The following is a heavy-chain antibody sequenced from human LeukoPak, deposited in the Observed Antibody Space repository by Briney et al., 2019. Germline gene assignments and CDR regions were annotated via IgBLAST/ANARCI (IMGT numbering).Heavy chain of an antibody. CDR3: ARSGSSGKVDY. V-gene: IGHV4-59*01. J-gene: IGHJ4*02. D-gene: IGHD3-10*01. Sequence: KPSETLSLTCTVSGGSISSYYWSSIRQPPGKGLEWIGYIYYSGRTNYNPSLKSRVTISVDTAKNHFSLKLSSVTAADTAVYYCARSGSSGKVDYWGQGTLVTVPS. CDR2: IYYSGRT. CDR1: GGSISSYY.